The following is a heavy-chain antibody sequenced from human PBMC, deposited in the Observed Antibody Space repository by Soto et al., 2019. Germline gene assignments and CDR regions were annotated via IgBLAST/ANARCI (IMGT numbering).Heavy chain of an antibody. Sequence: QVQLVQSGAEVKKPGASVKVSCKASGYTFTKYGISWVRQAPGQGLECMGWISTYNEHIYYAQKFQGRVTMTTDTSASTAYMELRSLRSDDTAVYYCARDENTWDGVPFDHWGQGTLVTVSS. CDR1: GYTFTKYG. V-gene: IGHV1-18*01. CDR3: ARDENTWDGVPFDH. D-gene: IGHD1-26*01. CDR2: ISTYNEHI. J-gene: IGHJ4*02.